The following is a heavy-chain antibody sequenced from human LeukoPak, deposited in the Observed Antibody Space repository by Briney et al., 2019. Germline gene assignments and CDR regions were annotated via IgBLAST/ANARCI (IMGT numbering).Heavy chain of an antibody. Sequence: PSETLSLTCTVSGGSVSSGSNYWSWIRQPPGKGLEWIGYIYYSGSTYYNPSLKSRVTISVDTSKNQFSLKLSSVTAADTAVYYCARGVPPYGSGSYSDYWGQGTLVTVSS. CDR1: GGSVSSGSNY. V-gene: IGHV4-30-4*01. CDR3: ARGVPPYGSGSYSDY. D-gene: IGHD3-10*01. CDR2: IYYSGST. J-gene: IGHJ4*02.